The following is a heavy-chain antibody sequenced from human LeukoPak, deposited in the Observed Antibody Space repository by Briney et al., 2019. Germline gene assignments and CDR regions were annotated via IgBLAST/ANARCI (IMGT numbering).Heavy chain of an antibody. CDR3: ARDRHGDY. CDR1: GFTFSSYW. J-gene: IGHJ4*02. V-gene: IGHV3-74*01. Sequence: GGSLRLSCAASGFTFSSYWMYWVRQAPGKGLVWVPHINNDGSGTNYADSVKGRFTISRDNAKNTLYLQMNSLRAEDTAVYYCARDRHGDYWGQGTLVTVSS. CDR2: INNDGSGT.